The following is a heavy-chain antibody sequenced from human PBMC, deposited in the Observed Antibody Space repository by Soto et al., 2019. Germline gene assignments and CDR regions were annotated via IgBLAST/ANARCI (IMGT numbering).Heavy chain of an antibody. CDR1: GFTLSRYA. D-gene: IGHD2-21*02. Sequence: GGSLRLSCAAAGFTLSRYAMHWVRQTPGKGLEWLALISYDAEHEYYADSVKGRFTISRDNSKNTLFLQMSSLKTEDTAVYYCVRAVTGSTLDYWGQGTLVTVSS. CDR2: ISYDAEHE. V-gene: IGHV3-30*15. J-gene: IGHJ4*02. CDR3: VRAVTGSTLDY.